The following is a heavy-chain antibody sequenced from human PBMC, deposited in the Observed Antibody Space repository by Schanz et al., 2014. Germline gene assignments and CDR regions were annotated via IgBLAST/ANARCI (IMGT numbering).Heavy chain of an antibody. V-gene: IGHV3-66*01. CDR3: ARKMKLGVYGGKGHDSLDI. CDR2: IFTDGRI. Sequence: EVQLMESGGGLVKPGGSLRLSCAASGFAVDNYYMSCVRQAPGRGLEWVSIIFTDGRIYYADSVKGRFTISRDNAKNTLYLQMNTLRAEDTAVYYCARKMKLGVYGGKGHDSLDIWGQGTMVTVSS. CDR1: GFAVDNYY. D-gene: IGHD4-17*01. J-gene: IGHJ3*02.